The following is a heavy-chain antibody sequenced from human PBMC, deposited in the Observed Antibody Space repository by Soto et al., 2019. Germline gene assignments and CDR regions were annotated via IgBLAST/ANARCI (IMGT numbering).Heavy chain of an antibody. J-gene: IGHJ6*02. V-gene: IGHV1-18*01. Sequence: ASVKVSCEDSGYTFTRYAMSWVRQAPGQGLEWMGWISGYNGDTKYAQKFQGRVTMTVDTSTTTAYMELRSLTSDDRAVYYCAKNGQPPYYYYGMDVWGQGTTVTSP. D-gene: IGHD2-8*01. CDR1: GYTFTRYA. CDR2: ISGYNGDT. CDR3: AKNGQPPYYYYGMDV.